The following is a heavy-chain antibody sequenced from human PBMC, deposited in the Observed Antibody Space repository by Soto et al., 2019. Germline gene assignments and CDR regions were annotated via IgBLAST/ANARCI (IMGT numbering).Heavy chain of an antibody. CDR2: FNLNSGGT. CDR3: ARAAGYCSSTSCYNDYYYYGMDV. J-gene: IGHJ6*02. D-gene: IGHD2-2*02. CDR1: GYTFTSYY. V-gene: IGHV1-2*04. Sequence: ASVKVSCKASGYTFTSYYMHWVRQAPGQGLEWMGIFNLNSGGTNYAQKFQGWVTMTRDTSISTAYMELSRLRSDDTAVYYCARAAGYCSSTSCYNDYYYYGMDVWGQGTTVTVSS.